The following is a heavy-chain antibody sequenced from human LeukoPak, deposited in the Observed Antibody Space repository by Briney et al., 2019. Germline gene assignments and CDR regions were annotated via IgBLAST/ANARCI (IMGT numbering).Heavy chain of an antibody. CDR2: IWYDGSNK. V-gene: IGHV3-33*01. CDR1: GFTFSSVS. Sequence: GGSLRLSCAASGFTFSSVSMNWVRQAPGKGLEWVAVIWYDGSNKYYADSVKGRFTISRDNSKNTLYLQMNSLRAEDTAMYYCARGGDSSGYYQNFDYWGQGTLVTVSS. J-gene: IGHJ4*02. D-gene: IGHD3-22*01. CDR3: ARGGDSSGYYQNFDY.